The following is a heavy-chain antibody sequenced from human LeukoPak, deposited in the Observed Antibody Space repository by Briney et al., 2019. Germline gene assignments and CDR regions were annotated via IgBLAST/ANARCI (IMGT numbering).Heavy chain of an antibody. CDR1: GFTVSSNY. CDR3: ARELAVSDAFDI. CDR2: IYSGGST. V-gene: IGHV3-66*01. Sequence: GGSLRLSCAASGFTVSSNYMSWVRQAPGKGLEWVSVIYSGGSTYNADSVKGRFTISRDNSKNTLYLQMNSLRAEDTAVYYCARELAVSDAFDIWGQGTMVAVSS. J-gene: IGHJ3*02.